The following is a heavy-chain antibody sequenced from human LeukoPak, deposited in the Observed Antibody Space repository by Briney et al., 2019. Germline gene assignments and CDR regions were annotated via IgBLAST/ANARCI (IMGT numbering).Heavy chain of an antibody. CDR3: AREDIVVVPAAMRAGGWFDP. CDR1: GGSLSSYY. V-gene: IGHV4-4*07. J-gene: IGHJ5*02. Sequence: SETLSLTCTVSGGSLSSYYWSWIRQPAGKGLEWIGRIYTSGSTNYNPSLKSRVTMSVDTSKNQFSLKLSSVTAADTAVYYCAREDIVVVPAAMRAGGWFDPWGQGTLVTVSS. D-gene: IGHD2-2*01. CDR2: IYTSGST.